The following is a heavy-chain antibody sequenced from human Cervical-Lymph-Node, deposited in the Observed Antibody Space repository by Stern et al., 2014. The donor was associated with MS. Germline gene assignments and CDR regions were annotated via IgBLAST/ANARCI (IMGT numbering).Heavy chain of an antibody. D-gene: IGHD3-22*01. V-gene: IGHV1-58*01. CDR1: GFTFTSSA. J-gene: IGHJ3*02. CDR3: AAVPDYYDSSGSDAFDI. Sequence: QLVQSGPEVKKPGTSVKVSCKASGFTFTSSAVQWVRQARGQRLELIGWIVVGSGNTNYAQKFQERVTITRDMSTSTAYMELSSLRSEDTAVYYCAAVPDYYDSSGSDAFDIWGQGTMVTVSS. CDR2: IVVGSGNT.